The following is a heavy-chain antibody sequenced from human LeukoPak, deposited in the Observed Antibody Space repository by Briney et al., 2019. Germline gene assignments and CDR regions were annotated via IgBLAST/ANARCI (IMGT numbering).Heavy chain of an antibody. Sequence: GGSLRLSCSASGFAFSNYAMHWVRQAPGKGLEYVSAIISDGGSTYYADSVKGRFTISRDNSKNTLYLQMSSLRAEDTAVYCCVTRGQSYDYWGQGTLVTVSS. J-gene: IGHJ4*02. V-gene: IGHV3-64D*09. D-gene: IGHD5-18*01. CDR3: VTRGQSYDY. CDR1: GFAFSNYA. CDR2: IISDGGST.